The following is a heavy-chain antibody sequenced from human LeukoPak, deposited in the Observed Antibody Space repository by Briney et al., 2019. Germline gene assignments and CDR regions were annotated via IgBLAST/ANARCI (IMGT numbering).Heavy chain of an antibody. CDR3: ARISSSNWYNERGAFDV. D-gene: IGHD6-13*01. CDR1: GGSISSYY. Sequence: RSSETLSLTCTVSGGSISSYYWSWIRQPAGKGLEWIGRIYTSGSTNYNPYLKSRVTMSVDTSKNQFSLKLRSVTAADTAVYYCARISSSNWYNERGAFDVWGQGTMVTVSS. V-gene: IGHV4-4*07. CDR2: IYTSGST. J-gene: IGHJ3*01.